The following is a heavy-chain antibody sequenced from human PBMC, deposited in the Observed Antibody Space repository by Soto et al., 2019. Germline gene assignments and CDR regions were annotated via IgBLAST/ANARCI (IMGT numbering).Heavy chain of an antibody. D-gene: IGHD5-12*01. CDR1: GFTFSSYG. Sequence: PGGSLRLSCAASGFTFSSYGMHWVRQAPGKGLEWVAVISYDGSNKYYADSVKGRFTISRDNSKNTLYLQMNSLRAEDTAVYYCAKDLEGDGYTRRYYYYGMDVCGQGTTVTVSS. CDR3: AKDLEGDGYTRRYYYYGMDV. J-gene: IGHJ6*02. CDR2: ISYDGSNK. V-gene: IGHV3-30*18.